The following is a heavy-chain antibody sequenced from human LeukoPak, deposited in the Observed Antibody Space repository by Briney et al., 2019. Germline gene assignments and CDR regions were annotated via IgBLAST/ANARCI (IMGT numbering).Heavy chain of an antibody. J-gene: IGHJ6*04. V-gene: IGHV3-48*03. Sequence: PGGSLRLSCAASGFTFSSYEMNWVRQAPGKGLEWVSYISSSGSTIYYGDSVKGRFTISRDNAKNSLYLQMNSLRAEDTAVYYCARSYGSGSYGMDVWGKGTTVTVSS. D-gene: IGHD3-10*01. CDR1: GFTFSSYE. CDR2: ISSSGSTI. CDR3: ARSYGSGSYGMDV.